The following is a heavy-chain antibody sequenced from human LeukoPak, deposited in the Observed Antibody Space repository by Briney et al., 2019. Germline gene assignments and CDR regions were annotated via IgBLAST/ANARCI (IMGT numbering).Heavy chain of an antibody. CDR2: IYTSGST. D-gene: IGHD1-7*01. CDR3: ARDPDWNYSGWFDP. Sequence: SETLSLTCTVSGGSISSYYWSWIRQPAGKGLEWIGRIYTSGSTNYNPSLKSRVTMSVDTSKNQFSLKLSSVTAADTAVHYCARDPDWNYSGWFDPWGQGTLVTVSS. V-gene: IGHV4-4*07. CDR1: GGSISSYY. J-gene: IGHJ5*02.